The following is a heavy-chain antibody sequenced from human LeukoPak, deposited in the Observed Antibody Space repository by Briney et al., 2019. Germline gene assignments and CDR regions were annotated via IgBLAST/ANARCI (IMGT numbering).Heavy chain of an antibody. V-gene: IGHV4-34*01. CDR2: INHSGST. Sequence: SETLSLTCAVYGGSFSGYYWSWIRQPPGKGLEWIGEINHSGSTNYNPSLKSRVTISVDTSKNQFSLKLSSVTAADTAVYYCARGRLIDPWGQGTLVTVPS. J-gene: IGHJ5*02. D-gene: IGHD2-21*01. CDR3: ARGRLIDP. CDR1: GGSFSGYY.